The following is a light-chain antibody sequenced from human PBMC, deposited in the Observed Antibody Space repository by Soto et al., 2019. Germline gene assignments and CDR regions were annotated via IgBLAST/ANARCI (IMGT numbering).Light chain of an antibody. CDR1: QSVLYISNNKNY. V-gene: IGKV4-1*01. CDR2: WAS. Sequence: DIVMTQSPDSLAVSLGERATINCKSSQSVLYISNNKNYLAWYQQKAGQPPKLLIYWASTRESGVPDRFSGSGSGTDFTLTISSLQAEDVAGYYCQQYYDTPLTFGGGTKVEIK. CDR3: QQYYDTPLT. J-gene: IGKJ4*01.